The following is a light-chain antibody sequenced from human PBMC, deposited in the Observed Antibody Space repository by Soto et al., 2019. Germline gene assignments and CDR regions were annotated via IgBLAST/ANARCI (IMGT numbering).Light chain of an antibody. V-gene: IGLV2-14*01. J-gene: IGLJ1*01. Sequence: QSALTQPASVSGSPGQSITISCTGTSSDVGGYNYVPWYQQHPGKAPKLMIYDVSNRPSGVSNRFSGSKSGNTASLTISGLQAEDEADYYCSSYTSSSTPFYVFGTGTKLTVL. CDR2: DVS. CDR3: SSYTSSSTPFYV. CDR1: SSDVGGYNY.